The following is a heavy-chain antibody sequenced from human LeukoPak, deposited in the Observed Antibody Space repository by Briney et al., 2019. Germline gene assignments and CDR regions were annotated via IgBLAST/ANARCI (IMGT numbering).Heavy chain of an antibody. CDR1: EFTFSDAW. D-gene: IGHD2-15*01. Sequence: GGSLRLSCAASEFTFSDAWMSWVRQAPGKGLEWVSAMSSSDDGRYYAASVRGRFTISRDTSRSTLYLQMNSLRAEDAAVYYCAKAPVTSCRGAFCYPFDYWGQGTLVTVSS. CDR3: AKAPVTSCRGAFCYPFDY. J-gene: IGHJ4*02. V-gene: IGHV3-23*01. CDR2: MSSSDDGR.